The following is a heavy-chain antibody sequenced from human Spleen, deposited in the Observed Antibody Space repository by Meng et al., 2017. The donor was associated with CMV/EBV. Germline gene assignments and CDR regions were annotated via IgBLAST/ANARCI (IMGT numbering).Heavy chain of an antibody. D-gene: IGHD3-3*01. CDR3: ARGGDFWSGYLAYYYGMDV. V-gene: IGHV3-53*01. Sequence: GGSLRLSCAASGFTVSSNYMSWVRQAPGKGLEWVSVIYSGGSTYYADSVKGRFTISRDNSKNTLYLQMNSLRAEDTAVYYCARGGDFWSGYLAYYYGMDVWGQGTTVTVSS. CDR1: GFTVSSNY. CDR2: IYSGGST. J-gene: IGHJ6*02.